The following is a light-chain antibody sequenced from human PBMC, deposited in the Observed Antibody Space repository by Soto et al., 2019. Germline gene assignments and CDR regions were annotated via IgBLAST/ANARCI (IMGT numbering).Light chain of an antibody. Sequence: GHRATMFGRASQSISTYLNWYRVKAGTAPQSLIYAASTLHSGLSSRFSGSGSGTDFTLSISSLQPEDFAVYYCQQSSSNPRTFGQGTKVDIK. CDR1: QSISTY. J-gene: IGKJ1*01. V-gene: IGKV1-39*01. CDR2: AAS. CDR3: QQSSSNPRT.